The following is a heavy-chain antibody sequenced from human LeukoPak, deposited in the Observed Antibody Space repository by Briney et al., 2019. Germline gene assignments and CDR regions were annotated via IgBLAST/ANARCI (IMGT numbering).Heavy chain of an antibody. CDR3: IRELPRELTPDY. V-gene: IGHV3-74*01. CDR1: GFTFISYR. J-gene: IGHJ4*01. CDR2: INTDGSST. Sequence: GGSLRLSCAASGFTFISYRMQWVRQAPGKGLVWVSRINTDGSSTSYADSVKGRFTVSRDNAKNTVYLQVNSLRAEDTAVYFCIRELPRELTPDYWGQGTLVTVSS. D-gene: IGHD3-10*01.